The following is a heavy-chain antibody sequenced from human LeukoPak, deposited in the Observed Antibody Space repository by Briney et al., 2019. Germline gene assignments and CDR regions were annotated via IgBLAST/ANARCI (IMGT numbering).Heavy chain of an antibody. V-gene: IGHV3-43D*03. Sequence: GGSLRLSCAASGFTFDDYAMHWVRQAPGKGLEWVSLISWNGDNSYYADSVKGRFTISRDNSKNSLYLQMSSLRPEDTALYYCAKDGRVSSWSTYYYYYYYMDVWGKGTTVSVSS. CDR3: AKDGRVSSWSTYYYYYYYMDV. J-gene: IGHJ6*03. CDR2: ISWNGDNS. D-gene: IGHD6-13*01. CDR1: GFTFDDYA.